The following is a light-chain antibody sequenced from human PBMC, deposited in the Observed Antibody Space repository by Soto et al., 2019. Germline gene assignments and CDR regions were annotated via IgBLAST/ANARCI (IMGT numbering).Light chain of an antibody. V-gene: IGLV2-8*01. Sequence: QSALTQPPSASGSPGQSVTISCTGTTSDVGTSNYVSWHQQHPGKAPKLLIYEVSKRPSGVPDRFSGSKSGNTASLTVSGLQAEDEADYYCISYARSDTYVFGTGTKLTVL. CDR2: EVS. CDR3: ISYARSDTYV. J-gene: IGLJ1*01. CDR1: TSDVGTSNY.